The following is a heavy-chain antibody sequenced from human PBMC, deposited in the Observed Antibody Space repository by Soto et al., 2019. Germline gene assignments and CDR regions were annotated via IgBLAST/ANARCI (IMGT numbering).Heavy chain of an antibody. D-gene: IGHD3-9*01. Sequence: ASVKVSCKASGFTFSNYYMHWVRQAPEQGLEWMGIISPSGDSTIYAQRFQGRVTMTRDTSTSTVYMELSSLTSEDTAVYYCARADFDQYFDYWGQGTVVTVSS. CDR1: GFTFSNYY. V-gene: IGHV1-46*01. J-gene: IGHJ4*02. CDR3: ARADFDQYFDY. CDR2: ISPSGDST.